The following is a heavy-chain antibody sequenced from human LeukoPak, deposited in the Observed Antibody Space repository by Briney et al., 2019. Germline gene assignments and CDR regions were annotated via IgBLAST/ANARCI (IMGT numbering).Heavy chain of an antibody. V-gene: IGHV4-59*08. Sequence: PSETLSLTCTVSGGSISSYYWSWIRQPPGKGLEWIGYIYYSRSTDYNPSLKSRVTISLDTSKSQFSLKLTSVTATDTAVYYCARSDTIYYFDNWGQGTLVTVSS. J-gene: IGHJ4*02. D-gene: IGHD5-24*01. CDR1: GGSISSYY. CDR3: ARSDTIYYFDN. CDR2: IYYSRST.